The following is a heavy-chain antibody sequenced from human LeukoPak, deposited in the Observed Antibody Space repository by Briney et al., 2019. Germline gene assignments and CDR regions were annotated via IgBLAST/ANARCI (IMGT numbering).Heavy chain of an antibody. CDR3: AKDRNAWPTNFDS. Sequence: TGGSLSLFFAASGFTFSTYAVNWVRLAPVSGLPSSSAISSSGGTTYYADSVKGWFSISRDNSKNTLYLRMNSLRAEDTAIYYCAKDRNAWPTNFDSWGQGTLVTVSA. J-gene: IGHJ4*02. CDR1: GFTFSTYA. V-gene: IGHV3-23*01. D-gene: IGHD5-24*01. CDR2: ISSSGGTT.